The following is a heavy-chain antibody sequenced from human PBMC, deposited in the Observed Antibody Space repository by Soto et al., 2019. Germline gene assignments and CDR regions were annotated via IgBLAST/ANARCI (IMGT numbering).Heavy chain of an antibody. J-gene: IGHJ4*02. Sequence: QLQLQESGPGLVKPWETLSLTCTVSGASVSSSTYYWGWVRQPPGKGLEWIGSVYRTGGTYYSPSLKSRVDIAGDPSKKHLSLNLESVTAADTAVYFCFNGRYGSFDYWGQGTLVTVSS. CDR1: GASVSSSTYY. CDR3: FNGRYGSFDY. CDR2: VYRTGGT. D-gene: IGHD3-10*01. V-gene: IGHV4-39*02.